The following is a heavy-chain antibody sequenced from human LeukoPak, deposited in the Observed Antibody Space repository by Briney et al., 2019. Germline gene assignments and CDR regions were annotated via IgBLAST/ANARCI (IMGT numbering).Heavy chain of an antibody. CDR2: ISSNGGST. D-gene: IGHD6-19*01. V-gene: IGHV3-64D*09. Sequence: GGSLRLSCSASGFTFSSYAMHWVRQAPGKGLEYVSAISSNGGSTYYADSVKGRFTISRDNSKNTLYLQMSSLRAEDTAVYYCVKGKKAIAVALFDYWGQGTLATVSS. CDR1: GFTFSSYA. J-gene: IGHJ4*02. CDR3: VKGKKAIAVALFDY.